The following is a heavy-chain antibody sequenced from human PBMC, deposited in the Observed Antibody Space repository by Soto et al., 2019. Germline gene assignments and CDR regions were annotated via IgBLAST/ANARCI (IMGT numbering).Heavy chain of an antibody. D-gene: IGHD2-8*01. J-gene: IGHJ6*02. CDR2: MNPNSGNT. V-gene: IGHV1-8*01. CDR3: AGSRFVVGVTDDYYGMDV. Sequence: ASVKVSCKASGYTFTSYDINWVRQATGQGLEWMGWMNPNSGNTGYAQKFQGRVTMTRNTSISTAYMELSSLRSEDTAVYYCAGSRFVVGVTDDYYGMDVCGQGTTVTVSS. CDR1: GYTFTSYD.